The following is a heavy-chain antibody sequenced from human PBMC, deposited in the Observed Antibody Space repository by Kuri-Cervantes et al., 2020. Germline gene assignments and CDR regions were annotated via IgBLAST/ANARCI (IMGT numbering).Heavy chain of an antibody. CDR1: GGSFSGYY. Sequence: SETLSLTCAVYGGSFSGYYWSWIRQPPGKGLEWIGEINHSGSTNYNPSLKSRVTISVDTSKNQFSLKLSSVTAADTAVYYCARGRTKARGGYGGNSDQGYYFDYWGQGTLVTVSS. D-gene: IGHD4-23*01. J-gene: IGHJ4*02. CDR3: ARGRTKARGGYGGNSDQGYYFDY. V-gene: IGHV4-34*01. CDR2: INHSGST.